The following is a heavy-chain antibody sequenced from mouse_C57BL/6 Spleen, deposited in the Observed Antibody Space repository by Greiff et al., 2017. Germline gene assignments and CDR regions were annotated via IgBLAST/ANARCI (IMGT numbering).Heavy chain of an antibody. CDR3: ARFPYCNYEGYFDY. Sequence: VQLQQPGAELVRPGSSVKLSCKASGYTFTSYWMDWVKQRPGQGLEWIGNIYPSDSETHYNQKFKDKATLTVDKSSSTAYMQLSSLTSEDSAVYYCARFPYCNYEGYFDYWGQGTTLTVSS. J-gene: IGHJ2*01. V-gene: IGHV1-61*01. CDR2: IYPSDSET. CDR1: GYTFTSYW. D-gene: IGHD2-1*01.